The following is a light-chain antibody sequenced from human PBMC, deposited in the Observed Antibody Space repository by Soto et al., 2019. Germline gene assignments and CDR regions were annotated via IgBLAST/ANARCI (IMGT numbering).Light chain of an antibody. J-gene: IGLJ2*01. CDR1: SSDVGGYNY. Sequence: QSALTQPRSVSGSPGQSVTISCTGTSSDVGGYNYVSWYQQHPGKAPKLMIYDVSKRPSGVPVRFSGSKSGNTASLTISGLQAEDEADYYCCSYAGSYTYVVFGGGTKVTVL. V-gene: IGLV2-11*01. CDR3: CSYAGSYTYVV. CDR2: DVS.